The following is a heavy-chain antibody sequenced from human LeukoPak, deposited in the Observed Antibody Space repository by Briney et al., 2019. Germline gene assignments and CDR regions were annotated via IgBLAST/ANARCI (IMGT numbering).Heavy chain of an antibody. CDR2: IYSGGST. J-gene: IGHJ4*02. CDR3: ARAERWLPYYFDY. D-gene: IGHD5-24*01. Sequence: GGSLRLSCAASGFTVSSNYMSWVRQAPGKGLEWVSVIYSGGSTYYADSVKGRFIISRDNSKNTLYLQMNSLRAEDTAVYYCARAERWLPYYFDYWGQGTLVTVSP. CDR1: GFTVSSNY. V-gene: IGHV3-53*01.